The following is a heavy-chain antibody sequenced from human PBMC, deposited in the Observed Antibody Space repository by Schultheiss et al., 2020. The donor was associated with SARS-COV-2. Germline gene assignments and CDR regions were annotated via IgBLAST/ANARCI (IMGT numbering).Heavy chain of an antibody. D-gene: IGHD5-12*01. CDR2: ISSSSSTI. Sequence: GGSLRLSCAASGFTFSSYSMNWVRQAPGKGLEWVSYISSSSSTIYYADSVKGRFTISRDNAKNSLYLQMNSLRDEDTAVYYCARVDIVATSGLYYYGMDVWGQGTTVTVSS. CDR3: ARVDIVATSGLYYYGMDV. J-gene: IGHJ6*02. V-gene: IGHV3-48*02. CDR1: GFTFSSYS.